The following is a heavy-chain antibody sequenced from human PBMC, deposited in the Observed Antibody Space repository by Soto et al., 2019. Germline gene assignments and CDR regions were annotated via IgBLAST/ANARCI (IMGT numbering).Heavy chain of an antibody. CDR2: ISYDGSNK. J-gene: IGHJ6*02. CDR1: GFTFSSYG. V-gene: IGHV3-30*18. Sequence: GGSLRLSCAASGFTFSSYGMHWVRQAPGKGLEWVAVISYDGSNKYYADSVKGRFTISRDNSKNTLYLQMNSLRAEDTAVYYWAKSIGLLSAYHYGMDVWGQGTTVTVS. CDR3: AKSIGLLSAYHYGMDV. D-gene: IGHD2-8*02.